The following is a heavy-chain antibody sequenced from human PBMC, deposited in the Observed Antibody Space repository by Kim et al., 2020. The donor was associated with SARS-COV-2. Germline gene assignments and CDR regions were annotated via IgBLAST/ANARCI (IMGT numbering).Heavy chain of an antibody. D-gene: IGHD2-15*01. V-gene: IGHV4-31*02. CDR3: ARGYCSGGSCYYSWVWFDP. Sequence: RVTISVDTSKNQFSLKLSSVTAADTAVYYCARGYCSGGSCYYSWVWFDPWGQGTLVTVSS. J-gene: IGHJ5*02.